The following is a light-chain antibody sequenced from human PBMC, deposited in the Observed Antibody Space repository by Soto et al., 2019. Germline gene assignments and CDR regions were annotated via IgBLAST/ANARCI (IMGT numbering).Light chain of an antibody. CDR3: QQYNAWPRP. CDR1: QSVSSK. CDR2: GAS. Sequence: EIVLTQSPASLSVSPGERATLSCRASQSVSSKLAWFQQKPGQAPRLLIYGASTRATGIPARFSGSGSETDFTLTISSLQSEDCAVYYCQQYNAWPRPFGQGTRVEIK. J-gene: IGKJ1*01. V-gene: IGKV3-15*01.